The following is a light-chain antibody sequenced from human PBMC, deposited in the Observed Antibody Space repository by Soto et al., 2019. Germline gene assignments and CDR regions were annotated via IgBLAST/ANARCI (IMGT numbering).Light chain of an antibody. CDR1: QSISTY. CDR3: QQTYSTPRT. J-gene: IGKJ1*01. V-gene: IGKV1-39*01. CDR2: AAS. Sequence: DIQMTQSPSSLSASLGDRVTITCRASQSISTYLNWYQQKPGKAPKLLIYAASNLQSGVPSQFIGSGSGTDFTLTISSLQPEDFASYYFQQTYSTPRTFGQGTKVEIK.